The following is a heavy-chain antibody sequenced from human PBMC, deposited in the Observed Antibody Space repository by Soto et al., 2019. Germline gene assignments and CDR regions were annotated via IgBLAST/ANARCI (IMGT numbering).Heavy chain of an antibody. D-gene: IGHD2-2*01. CDR2: ISGSGSYI. CDR1: GFIFSIYT. CDR3: ARAGLEPANAFDV. Sequence: GGSLRLSCTASGFIFSIYTIKWVRQAPGKGLEWVSSISGSGSYIYIADSMKGRITISRDNAQNSVHLQMNSLRVEDTAVYYCARAGLEPANAFDVWGQGTKVTVSS. J-gene: IGHJ3*01. V-gene: IGHV3-21*06.